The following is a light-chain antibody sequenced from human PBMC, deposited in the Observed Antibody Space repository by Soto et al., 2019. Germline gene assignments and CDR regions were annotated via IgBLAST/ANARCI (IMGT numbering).Light chain of an antibody. J-gene: IGKJ1*01. CDR2: WAS. CDR3: QHYVTSLTT. V-gene: IGKV4-1*01. Sequence: DIVMTQSPDSLALSLGERATINCKSSQSILYSPNNKNYLAWYQQKPGQPPKLLIYWASTRESGVPDRFSGSGSGTDFTLTISSLQAEDVGVYYCQHYVTSLTTFGQGTKVEVK. CDR1: QSILYSPNNKNY.